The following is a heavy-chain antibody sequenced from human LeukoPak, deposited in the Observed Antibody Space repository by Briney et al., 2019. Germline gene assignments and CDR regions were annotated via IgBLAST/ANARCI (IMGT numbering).Heavy chain of an antibody. CDR3: ARVLLYCSSSSCQGPKDAFDI. J-gene: IGHJ3*02. V-gene: IGHV1-2*02. CDR2: INPNSGGT. CDR1: GYTFTAYY. Sequence: ASVKVSCKASGYTFTAYYMHWVRQAPGQGLEWMGWINPNSGGTDYAQKFQGRVTMTRDTSISTAYMELSRLRSDDTAVYYCARVLLYCSSSSCQGPKDAFDIWGQGTMVTVSS. D-gene: IGHD2-2*01.